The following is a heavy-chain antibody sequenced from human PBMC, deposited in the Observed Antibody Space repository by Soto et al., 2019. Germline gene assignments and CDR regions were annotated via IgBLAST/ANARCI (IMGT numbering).Heavy chain of an antibody. CDR1: GFTFSSYA. J-gene: IGHJ4*02. CDR3: AKDIVTRIHPSDDY. Sequence: EVQLLESGGGLLQPGGSLRLSCAASGFTFSSYAMSWVRQAPGKGLEWVSAISGSGGSTYYADSVKGRCTISRDNSKNTLYLQMYSLRAEDTALYYCAKDIVTRIHPSDDYWGQGTLVTVSS. V-gene: IGHV3-23*01. D-gene: IGHD5-18*01. CDR2: ISGSGGST.